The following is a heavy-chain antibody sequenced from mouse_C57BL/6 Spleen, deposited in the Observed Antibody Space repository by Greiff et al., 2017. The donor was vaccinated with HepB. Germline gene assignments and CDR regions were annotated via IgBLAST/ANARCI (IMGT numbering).Heavy chain of an antibody. D-gene: IGHD2-5*01. CDR3: TRGYYSNPTFFDY. V-gene: IGHV1-15*01. CDR2: IDPETGGT. Sequence: VKLVESGAELVRPGASVTLSCKASGYTFTDYEMHWVKQTPVHGLEWIGAIDPETGGTAYNQKFKGKAILTADKSSSTAYMELRSLTSEDSAVYYCTRGYYSNPTFFDYWGQGTTLTVSS. CDR1: GYTFTDYE. J-gene: IGHJ2*01.